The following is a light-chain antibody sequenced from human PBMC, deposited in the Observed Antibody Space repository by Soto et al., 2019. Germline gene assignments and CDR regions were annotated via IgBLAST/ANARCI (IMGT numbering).Light chain of an antibody. CDR3: CSYAGSYTLYV. Sequence: QSALTQPGSVSGSPGQSVTISCTGTSSYVGGYNYVSWYQQHPGKAPKLMIYDVSKRPSGVPDRFSGSKSGNTASLTISGLQAEDEADYYCCSYAGSYTLYVFGPGTKVTV. J-gene: IGLJ1*01. V-gene: IGLV2-11*01. CDR2: DVS. CDR1: SSYVGGYNY.